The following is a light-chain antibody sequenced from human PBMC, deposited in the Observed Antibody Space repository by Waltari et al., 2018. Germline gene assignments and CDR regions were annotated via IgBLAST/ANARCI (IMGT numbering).Light chain of an antibody. Sequence: EIVLPHSPATLSMSQGVRATLARRASQSVRNYLTWYRQKPGQPPRLLIHHASERAPGIPARFSGSGSGTDFTLTISSLEPDDFAVYYCQHRHNWPPTFTFGQGTKLEVK. J-gene: IGKJ2*01. CDR1: QSVRNY. CDR3: QHRHNWPPTFT. V-gene: IGKV3-11*01. CDR2: HAS.